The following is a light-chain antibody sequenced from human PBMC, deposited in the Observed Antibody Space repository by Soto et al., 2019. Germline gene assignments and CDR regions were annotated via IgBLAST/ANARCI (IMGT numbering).Light chain of an antibody. CDR3: CSYAGSYTYV. V-gene: IGLV2-11*01. Sequence: QSALTQPCSVSGSPGQSVTISCTGTSSDVGGYNYVSWYQQHPGKAPKLMIHDVTKRPSGVPDRFSGSKSGNTASLTISGLQAEDEADYYCCSYAGSYTYVFGTGTKVTVL. CDR1: SSDVGGYNY. J-gene: IGLJ1*01. CDR2: DVT.